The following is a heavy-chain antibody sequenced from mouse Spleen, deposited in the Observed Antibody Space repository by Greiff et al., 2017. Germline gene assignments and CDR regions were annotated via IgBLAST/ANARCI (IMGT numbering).Heavy chain of an antibody. CDR1: GFTFSSYA. CDR3: ARQTYFDY. J-gene: IGHJ2*01. V-gene: IGHV5-9-3*01. Sequence: EVQRVESGGGLVKLGGSLKLSCAASGFTFSSYAMSWVRQTPEKRLEWVATISSGGGNTYYPDSVKGRFTISRDNAKNTLYLQMSSLKSEDTAMYYCARQTYFDYWGQGTTLTVSS. CDR2: ISSGGGNT.